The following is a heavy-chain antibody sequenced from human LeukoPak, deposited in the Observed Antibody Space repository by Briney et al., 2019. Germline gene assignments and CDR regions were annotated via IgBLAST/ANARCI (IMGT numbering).Heavy chain of an antibody. V-gene: IGHV4-38-2*01. CDR2: IYHSGST. CDR1: GYSISSGYY. D-gene: IGHD3-3*01. Sequence: PSETLSLTCAISGYSISSGYYWGWIRQPPGKGLEWIGSIYHSGSTYYNPSLKSRVTISVDTSKNQFSLKLSSVTAADTAVYYCASYDFWSGYYLHWGQGTLVTVSS. CDR3: ASYDFWSGYYLH. J-gene: IGHJ4*02.